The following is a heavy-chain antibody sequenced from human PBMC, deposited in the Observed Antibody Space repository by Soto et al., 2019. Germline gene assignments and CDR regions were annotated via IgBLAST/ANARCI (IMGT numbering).Heavy chain of an antibody. Sequence: SETLSLTCTVSGGSISSYYWSWIRQPPGKGLEWIGYIYYSGSTNYNPSLKSRVTISVDTSKNQFSLKLSSVTAADTAVYYCGRVGGGGKYNWFDPWAQGTLVTVSS. J-gene: IGHJ5*02. CDR1: GGSISSYY. CDR3: GRVGGGGKYNWFDP. D-gene: IGHD3-16*01. CDR2: IYYSGST. V-gene: IGHV4-59*01.